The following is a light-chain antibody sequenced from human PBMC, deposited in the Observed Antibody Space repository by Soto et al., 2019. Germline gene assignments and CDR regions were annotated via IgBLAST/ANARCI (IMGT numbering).Light chain of an antibody. Sequence: DIQLTQSPSFLSASVGDRVTITCRASQDISSYLAWYQQKPGKAPKLLIYAASTLQSGVPSRFSGSGSGTEFTLTISSLQPEDFATYYCQQRLTFGGGTKVEIK. CDR1: QDISSY. CDR2: AAS. V-gene: IGKV1-9*01. CDR3: QQRLT. J-gene: IGKJ4*01.